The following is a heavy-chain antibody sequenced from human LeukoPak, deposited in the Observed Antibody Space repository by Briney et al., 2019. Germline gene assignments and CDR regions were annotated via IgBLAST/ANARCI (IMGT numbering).Heavy chain of an antibody. V-gene: IGHV4-61*01. Sequence: SETLSLTCAVSGGSVNSNTYYWTWIRQPPGKGLEWIGHMYYSGHVDYNPSLKSRLTMSLDTSKNQFSLKLASVSAADTAVYYCARMVRFGEVTGYYYGMDVWGRGTTVIDSS. J-gene: IGHJ6*04. CDR1: GGSVNSNTYY. CDR3: ARMVRFGEVTGYYYGMDV. D-gene: IGHD3-10*01. CDR2: MYYSGHV.